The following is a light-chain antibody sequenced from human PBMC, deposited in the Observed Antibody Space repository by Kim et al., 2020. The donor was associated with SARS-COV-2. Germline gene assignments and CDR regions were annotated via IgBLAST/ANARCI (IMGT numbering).Light chain of an antibody. CDR1: QSVSSNY. J-gene: IGKJ1*01. V-gene: IGKV3-20*01. CDR3: QQYSSSPAT. Sequence: SPGERATLSGRASQSVSSNYLAWYQQKPGQAPRLLIYGGSSRATGIPDRFSGSGSGTDFTLTITRLEPEDFAVYYCQQYSSSPATFGQGTKVDIK. CDR2: GGS.